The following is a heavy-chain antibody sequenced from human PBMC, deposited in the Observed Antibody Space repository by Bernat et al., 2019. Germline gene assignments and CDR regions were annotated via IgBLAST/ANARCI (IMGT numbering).Heavy chain of an antibody. CDR2: ISYDGSNK. D-gene: IGHD3-3*01. Sequence: QVQLVESGGGVVQPGRSLRLSCAASGFTFSSYGMHWVRQAPGKGLEWVAVISYDGSNKYYADSVKGRFTISRDNSKNMLYLQMNSLRAEDTAVYYCASSRVGYDLPKAGDYWGQGTLVTVSS. CDR1: GFTFSSYG. V-gene: IGHV3-30*03. CDR3: ASSRVGYDLPKAGDY. J-gene: IGHJ4*02.